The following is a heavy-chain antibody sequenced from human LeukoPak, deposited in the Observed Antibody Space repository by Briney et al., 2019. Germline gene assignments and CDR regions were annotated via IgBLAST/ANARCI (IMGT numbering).Heavy chain of an antibody. J-gene: IGHJ4*02. V-gene: IGHV4-59*01. CDR2: IYYSGST. CDR3: ARDFWTHGLLIDY. CDR1: GGSISSYY. Sequence: SETLSLTCTVSGGSISSYYWSWIRQPPGKGLEWIGYIYYSGSTNYNPSLKSRVTISVDTSKNQFSLKLSSVTAADTAVYYCARDFWTHGLLIDYWGQGTLVTVSS. D-gene: IGHD3-3*01.